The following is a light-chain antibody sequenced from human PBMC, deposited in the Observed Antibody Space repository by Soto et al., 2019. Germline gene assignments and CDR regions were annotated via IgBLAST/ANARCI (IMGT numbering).Light chain of an antibody. CDR2: GAS. CDR1: QSVSNNY. CDR3: QQYGSSGT. V-gene: IGKV3-20*01. J-gene: IGKJ1*01. Sequence: IVLTHSPGTLSLSPWQRSTLSSRASQSVSNNYLAWYQQKPGQAPRLLIYGASNRATGIPDRFSGSGSGTDFTLTISRLEPEDFAVYYCQQYGSSGTFGQGTKVDIK.